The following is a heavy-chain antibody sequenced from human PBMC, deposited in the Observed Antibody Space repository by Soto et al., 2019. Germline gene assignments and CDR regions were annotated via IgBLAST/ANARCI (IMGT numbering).Heavy chain of an antibody. CDR1: GFTFSSYA. Sequence: HPGGSLRLSCAASGFTFSSYAMSWVRQAPGKGLEWVSSISAGGVTTYYADSMKGRFTISRDNSQNPLHLQMNSLRAEDTAVYYSAKAQWPSRRTRWFDPWGQGTLVTV. J-gene: IGHJ5*02. CDR2: ISAGGVTT. CDR3: AKAQWPSRRTRWFDP. V-gene: IGHV3-23*01. D-gene: IGHD6-19*01.